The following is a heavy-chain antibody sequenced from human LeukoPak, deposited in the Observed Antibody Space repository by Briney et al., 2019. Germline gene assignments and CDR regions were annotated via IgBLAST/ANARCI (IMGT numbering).Heavy chain of an antibody. CDR3: ARGVVPAAHDY. D-gene: IGHD2-2*01. V-gene: IGHV4-34*01. J-gene: IGHJ4*02. CDR1: GGSCSGYY. Sequence: SETLSLTCAVYGGSCSGYYWSWIRQPPGKGLEWIGEINHSGSTNYNPSLKSRVTISVDTSKNQFSLKLSSVTAADTAVYYCARGVVPAAHDYWGQGTLVTVSS. CDR2: INHSGST.